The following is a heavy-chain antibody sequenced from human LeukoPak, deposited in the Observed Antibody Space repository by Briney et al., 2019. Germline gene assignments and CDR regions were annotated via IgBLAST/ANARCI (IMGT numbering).Heavy chain of an antibody. CDR3: AKWGPYDILTGRIN. CDR2: IKQDGSEK. Sequence: GGSLRLSCAVSGFTFSSYWMSWARQAPGKGLEWVANIKQDGSEKYYVGSVKGRFTISRDNAKNSLYLQMNSLRAEDTAVYYCAKWGPYDILTGRINWGQGTLVTVSS. D-gene: IGHD3-9*01. J-gene: IGHJ4*02. V-gene: IGHV3-7*03. CDR1: GFTFSSYW.